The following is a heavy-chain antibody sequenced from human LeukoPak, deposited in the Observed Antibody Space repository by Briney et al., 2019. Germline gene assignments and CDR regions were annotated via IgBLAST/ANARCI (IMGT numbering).Heavy chain of an antibody. CDR3: ASDSGY. CDR2: IYTSGST. J-gene: IGHJ4*02. CDR1: GGSLSTDY. Sequence: SETLSLTCAVPGGSLSTDYWSWIRQPAGKGLEWIGLIYTSGSTNYNPSLESPVTMSLDKSNSQFALKLTSVTAAGAAVYYCASDSGYWGQGTLVTVSS. V-gene: IGHV4-4*07.